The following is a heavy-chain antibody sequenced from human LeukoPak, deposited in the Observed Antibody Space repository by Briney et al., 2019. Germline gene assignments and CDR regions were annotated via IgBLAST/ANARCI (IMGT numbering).Heavy chain of an antibody. Sequence: GGSLRLSCAASGFIFDDYAMHWVPQAPGKGLEWVSDISWNSGRMDYADSVKGRFTISRDNAKNSLYLQMNSLRVEDMALYYCAKDRTYSGYNALYYWGQGTLVTVSS. CDR2: ISWNSGRM. V-gene: IGHV3-9*03. CDR3: AKDRTYSGYNALYY. D-gene: IGHD5-12*01. CDR1: GFIFDDYA. J-gene: IGHJ4*02.